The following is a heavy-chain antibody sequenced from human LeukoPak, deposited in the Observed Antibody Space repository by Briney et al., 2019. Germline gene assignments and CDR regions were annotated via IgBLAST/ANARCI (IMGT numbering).Heavy chain of an antibody. D-gene: IGHD6-13*01. V-gene: IGHV1-46*01. CDR1: GYTFTSYY. Sequence: ASVKVSCKASGYTFTSYYMHWVRQAPGPGLEWMGIINPSGGSTSYAQKFQGRVTMTRDTSTSTVYMELSSLRSEDTAVYYCARVGVSGRIAAAGTHFQHWGQGTLVTVSS. CDR2: INPSGGST. J-gene: IGHJ1*01. CDR3: ARVGVSGRIAAAGTHFQH.